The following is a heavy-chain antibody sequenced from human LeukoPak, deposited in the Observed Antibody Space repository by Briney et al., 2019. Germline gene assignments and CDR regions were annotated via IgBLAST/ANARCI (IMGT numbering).Heavy chain of an antibody. CDR2: IIPIFGTA. Sequence: SVKVSCKASEGTFSSYAISWVRQAPGQGLEWMGGIIPIFGTANYAQKFQGRVTITADESTSTAYMELSSLRSEDTAVYYCARGDWNAREYYFDYWGQGTLVTVSS. CDR3: ARGDWNAREYYFDY. J-gene: IGHJ4*02. D-gene: IGHD1-1*01. CDR1: EGTFSSYA. V-gene: IGHV1-69*13.